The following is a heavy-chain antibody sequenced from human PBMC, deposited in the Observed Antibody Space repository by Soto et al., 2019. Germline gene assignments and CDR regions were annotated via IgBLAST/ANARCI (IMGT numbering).Heavy chain of an antibody. D-gene: IGHD3-16*01. CDR1: GFTFSSYW. Sequence: EVQLVESGGGLVQPGGSLRLSCAASGFTFSSYWMHWVRQAPGKGLVWVSRTNEDGSIINYADSVKGRFTISRDNAKDILYLEMNSLRGEDTAVYYCTSDSGGWGAYWGQGAMVTVSS. J-gene: IGHJ4*02. V-gene: IGHV3-74*01. CDR3: TSDSGGWGAY. CDR2: TNEDGSII.